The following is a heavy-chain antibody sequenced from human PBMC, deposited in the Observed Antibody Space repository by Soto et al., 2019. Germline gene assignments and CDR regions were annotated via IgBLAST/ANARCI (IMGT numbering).Heavy chain of an antibody. Sequence: SETLSLTCAVYGGSFSCYYWSWIRQPPGKGLEWIGEINHSGSTNYNPSLKSRVTISVDTSKNQFSLKLSSVTAADTAVYYCARGXRGRTVTSYYYYYGMDVWGQGTTVTVSS. D-gene: IGHD4-17*01. CDR1: GGSFSCYY. V-gene: IGHV4-34*01. CDR3: ARGXRGRTVTSYYYYYGMDV. CDR2: INHSGST. J-gene: IGHJ6*02.